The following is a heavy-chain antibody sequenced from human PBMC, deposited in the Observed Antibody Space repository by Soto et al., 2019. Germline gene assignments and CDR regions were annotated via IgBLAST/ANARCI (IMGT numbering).Heavy chain of an antibody. CDR3: ARARRYSSSWYVNYYGMDV. V-gene: IGHV1-46*01. CDR1: GYTFTSYY. D-gene: IGHD6-13*01. J-gene: IGHJ6*02. CDR2: INPSGGST. Sequence: QVQLVQSGAEVKKPGASVKVSCKASGYTFTSYYMHWVRQAPGQGLEWMGIINPSGGSTSYAQKFQGRVTMARDTSTGTVYMELSSLRSEDTAVYYCARARRYSSSWYVNYYGMDVWGQGTTVTVSS.